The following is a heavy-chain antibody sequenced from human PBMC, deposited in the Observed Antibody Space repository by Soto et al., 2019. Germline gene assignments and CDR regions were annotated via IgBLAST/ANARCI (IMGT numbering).Heavy chain of an antibody. D-gene: IGHD6-19*01. J-gene: IGHJ4*02. Sequence: EVQLSESGGGLVQPGGSLRLSCAASGFTFSSYAMSWVRQAPGKGLEWVSTIRGSGGSTYYADSVKGRFTISRDNSKNTLYLQVNSLRAEDTAVYYCAKCSPRYSSGLKAYYFDYWGQGTLVTVSS. CDR2: IRGSGGST. V-gene: IGHV3-23*01. CDR3: AKCSPRYSSGLKAYYFDY. CDR1: GFTFSSYA.